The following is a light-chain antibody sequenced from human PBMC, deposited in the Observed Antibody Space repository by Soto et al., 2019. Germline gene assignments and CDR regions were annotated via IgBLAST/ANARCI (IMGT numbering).Light chain of an antibody. CDR1: QGISHW. CDR3: QQANSVTIT. Sequence: DIHMTQSPSSVSASLGDRVTIAXRARQGISHWLAWYQQQPGXAPKXXXASXSSLQTGCPSRLSGSGSGTDFTLTISSLQPEDFATYYCQQANSVTITFGQGTRLEIK. CDR2: SXS. V-gene: IGKV1-12*01. J-gene: IGKJ5*01.